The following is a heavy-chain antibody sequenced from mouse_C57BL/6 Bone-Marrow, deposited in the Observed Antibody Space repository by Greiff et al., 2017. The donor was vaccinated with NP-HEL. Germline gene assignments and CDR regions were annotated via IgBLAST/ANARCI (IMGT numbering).Heavy chain of an antibody. D-gene: IGHD1-1*02. CDR2: IYPRSGNT. Sequence: VQRVESGAELARPGASVKLSCKASGYTFTSYGISWVKQRTGQGLEWIGEIYPRSGNTYYNEKFKGKATLTADKSSSTAYMELRSLTSEDSAVYFCARWGSSWFAYWGQGTLVTVSA. CDR1: GYTFTSYG. J-gene: IGHJ3*01. CDR3: ARWGSSWFAY. V-gene: IGHV1-81*01.